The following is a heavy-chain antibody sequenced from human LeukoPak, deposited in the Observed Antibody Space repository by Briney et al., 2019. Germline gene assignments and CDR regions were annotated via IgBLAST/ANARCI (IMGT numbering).Heavy chain of an antibody. V-gene: IGHV3-21*01. CDR3: AREPEYYYDSSGYSQGG. D-gene: IGHD3-22*01. Sequence: GGSLRLSCAASGFTFSSYSMNWVRQAPGKGLEWVSSISSSSSYIYYADSVKGRFTISRDNAKNSLYLQMNSLRAEDTAVYYCAREPEYYYDSSGYSQGGWGQGTLVTVSP. J-gene: IGHJ4*02. CDR2: ISSSSSYI. CDR1: GFTFSSYS.